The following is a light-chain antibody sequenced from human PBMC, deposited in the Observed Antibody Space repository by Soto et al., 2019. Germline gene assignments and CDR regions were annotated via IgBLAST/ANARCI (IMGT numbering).Light chain of an antibody. J-gene: IGKJ3*01. Sequence: EIVSTQSPATLSLSPGERATLSCRASQSVSSYLAWYQQKPGQAPRLLIYDASNRATGIPARFSGSGSGTDFTLTISSLEPEDFAVYYCQQRSNWPGITVGPGTKVDIK. V-gene: IGKV3-11*01. CDR1: QSVSSY. CDR2: DAS. CDR3: QQRSNWPGIT.